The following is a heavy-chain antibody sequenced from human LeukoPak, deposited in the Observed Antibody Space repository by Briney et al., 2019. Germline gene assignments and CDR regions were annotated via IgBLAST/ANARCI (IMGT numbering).Heavy chain of an antibody. CDR1: GFTFSSYS. CDR2: ISSSSSYI. CDR3: AREGIAVAGVDY. Sequence: GGSLRLSCAASGFTFSSYSMNWVRQAPGKGLEWVSSISSSSSYIYYADSVKGRITISRDNAKNSLYLQMNSLRAEDTAVYYCAREGIAVAGVDYWGQGTLVTVSS. V-gene: IGHV3-21*01. J-gene: IGHJ4*02. D-gene: IGHD6-19*01.